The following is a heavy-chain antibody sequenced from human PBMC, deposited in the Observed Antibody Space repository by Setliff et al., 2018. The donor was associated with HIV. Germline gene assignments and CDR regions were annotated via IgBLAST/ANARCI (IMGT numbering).Heavy chain of an antibody. CDR3: ARVAYDFSTIYYYENWFDP. V-gene: IGHV4-59*08. D-gene: IGHD3-22*01. CDR1: GDSITTNY. Sequence: ETLSLTCTVSGDSITTNYWSWIRQSPGKGLEWIGSIYYGGSTNYNPSLKSRVTISVDTSKNQFSLKLSSMTAADTAVYFCARVAYDFSTIYYYENWFDPWGQGILVTVSS. CDR2: IYYGGST. J-gene: IGHJ5*02.